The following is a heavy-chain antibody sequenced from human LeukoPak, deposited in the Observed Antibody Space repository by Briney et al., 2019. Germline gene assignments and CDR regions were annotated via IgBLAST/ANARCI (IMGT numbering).Heavy chain of an antibody. Sequence: PGGSLRLSCAASGFTFSYYWMSWVRQAPGKGLEWVANIKQDGSEKYYVDSVKGRFTISRENGRNSLYLQMNSLRAEDTAVFYCAGVPNTMLRGVITLMDVWGQGTTVTVSS. D-gene: IGHD3-10*01. CDR3: AGVPNTMLRGVITLMDV. CDR2: IKQDGSEK. J-gene: IGHJ6*02. V-gene: IGHV3-7*01. CDR1: GFTFSYYW.